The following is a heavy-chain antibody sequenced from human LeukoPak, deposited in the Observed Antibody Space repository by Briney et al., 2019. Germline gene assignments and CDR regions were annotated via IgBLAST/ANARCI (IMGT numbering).Heavy chain of an antibody. Sequence: GGSLRLSCAASGFTFDDYAMHWVRQAPGKGLEWVSLISWDGGSTYYADSVKGRFTISRDNSKNSLYLQMNSLRAEDTALYYCAKDWDSGSYRSHGYFDYWGQGTLVTVSS. CDR2: ISWDGGST. D-gene: IGHD1-26*01. CDR3: AKDWDSGSYRSHGYFDY. CDR1: GFTFDDYA. V-gene: IGHV3-43D*03. J-gene: IGHJ4*02.